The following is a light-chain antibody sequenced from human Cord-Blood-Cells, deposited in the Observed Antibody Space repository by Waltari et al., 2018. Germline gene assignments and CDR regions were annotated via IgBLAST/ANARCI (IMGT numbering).Light chain of an antibody. CDR1: QSISSY. J-gene: IGKJ1*01. CDR3: QQSYSTPRT. Sequence: DIQMTQSPSSLSASVGDRVTITCRASQSISSYLNWYQQKPGKASKLLIYAASSLQSVVPSRFSCSGSGTDFTLTISRLQPEDFATYYCQQSYSTPRTFGQGTKVEIK. V-gene: IGKV1-39*01. CDR2: AAS.